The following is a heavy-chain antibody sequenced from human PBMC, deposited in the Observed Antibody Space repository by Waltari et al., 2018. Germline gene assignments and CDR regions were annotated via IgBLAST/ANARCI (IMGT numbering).Heavy chain of an antibody. CDR1: GFTFSSYA. CDR2: ISGSGGST. D-gene: IGHD6-6*01. CDR3: AKDRYSSSSLDYYYYYMDV. J-gene: IGHJ6*03. Sequence: EVQLLESGGGLVQPGGSLRLSCAASGFTFSSYAMSWVRQAPGKGLEWVSAISGSGGSTYYADSVKGRFTISRDNSKNTLYLQMNSLRAEDTAVYYCAKDRYSSSSLDYYYYYMDVWGKGTTVTISS. V-gene: IGHV3-23*01.